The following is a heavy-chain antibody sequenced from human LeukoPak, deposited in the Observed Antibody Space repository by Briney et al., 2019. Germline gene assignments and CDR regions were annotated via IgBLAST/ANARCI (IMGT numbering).Heavy chain of an antibody. J-gene: IGHJ4*02. CDR2: IYHSEST. V-gene: IGHV4-38-2*01. CDR3: ARVRDGYNFGYFDY. D-gene: IGHD5-24*01. Sequence: PSETLSLTCAVSGFSISSGYYWGWIRHPPGKGLEWIGSIYHSESTYYNPSLKSRVTISVDTSTNQFSLKLRSVTAADTAVYYCARVRDGYNFGYFDYWGQGTLVTVSS. CDR1: GFSISSGYY.